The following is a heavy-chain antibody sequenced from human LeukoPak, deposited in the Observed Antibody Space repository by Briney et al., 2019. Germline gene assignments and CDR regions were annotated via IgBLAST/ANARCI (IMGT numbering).Heavy chain of an antibody. J-gene: IGHJ3*02. CDR1: GGSISSSSYY. D-gene: IGHD3-9*01. Sequence: SETLSLTCTVSGGSISSSSYYWGWIRQPPGKGLEWIGSIYYSGSTYYNPSLKSRVTISVDTSKNQFSLKLSSVTAADTAVYYCARRTGVLRYFDWFGSFDIWGQGTMVTVSS. CDR3: ARRTGVLRYFDWFGSFDI. V-gene: IGHV4-39*07. CDR2: IYYSGST.